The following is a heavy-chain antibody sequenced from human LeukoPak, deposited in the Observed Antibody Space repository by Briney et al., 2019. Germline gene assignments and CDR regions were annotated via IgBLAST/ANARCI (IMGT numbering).Heavy chain of an antibody. J-gene: IGHJ4*02. CDR3: ARVAKERVGGVYYFDY. CDR1: GFTFSDYD. CDR2: ISTAGDT. V-gene: IGHV3-13*01. D-gene: IGHD1-1*01. Sequence: GGSLRLSCAASGFTFSDYDMHWVRQATGKGLEWVSAISTAGDTYYTGSVKGRFTISRENAKNSLYLQMSSLRAGDTAVYYCARVAKERVGGVYYFDYWGQGTLVTVSS.